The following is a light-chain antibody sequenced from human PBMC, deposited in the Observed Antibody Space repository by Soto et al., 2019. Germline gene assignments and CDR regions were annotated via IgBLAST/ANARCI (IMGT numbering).Light chain of an antibody. CDR1: SSDLGSYNL. V-gene: IGLV2-23*01. Sequence: QSVLTQPASVSGSPGQSITISCTGTSSDLGSYNLVSWYQQHPGKAPKLMIYEDSKRPSGVSNRFSGSKSGNTASLTISGLQAEDDADYYCCSYAGSSTYVFGTGTKLTVL. J-gene: IGLJ1*01. CDR2: EDS. CDR3: CSYAGSSTYV.